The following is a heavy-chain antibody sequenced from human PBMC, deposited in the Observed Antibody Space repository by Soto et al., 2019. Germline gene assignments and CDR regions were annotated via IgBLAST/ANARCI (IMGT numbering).Heavy chain of an antibody. CDR1: GFTFSSYA. CDR2: ISGSGGST. CDR3: AKRVVTAFVVHGMDV. Sequence: PGGSLRLSCAASGFTFSSYAMSWVRQAPGKGLEWVSAISGSGGSTYYADSVKGRFTISRDNSKNTLYLQMNSLRAEDTAVYFFAKRVVTAFVVHGMDVWGQGTTVTVSS. V-gene: IGHV3-23*01. D-gene: IGHD2-21*02. J-gene: IGHJ6*02.